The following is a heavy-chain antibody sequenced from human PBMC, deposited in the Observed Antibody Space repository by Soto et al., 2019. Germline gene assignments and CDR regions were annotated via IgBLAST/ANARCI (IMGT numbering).Heavy chain of an antibody. CDR2: INHSGST. CDR3: ARGGGAGGYDYFELDY. CDR1: GFTFSSYS. D-gene: IGHD5-12*01. Sequence: GSLRLSCAASGFTFSSYSMNWVRQAPGKGLEWIGEINHSGSTNYNPSLKSRVTISVDTSKNQFSLKLSSVTAADTAVYYCARGGGAGGYDYFELDYWGQGTLVTVSS. J-gene: IGHJ4*02. V-gene: IGHV4-34*01.